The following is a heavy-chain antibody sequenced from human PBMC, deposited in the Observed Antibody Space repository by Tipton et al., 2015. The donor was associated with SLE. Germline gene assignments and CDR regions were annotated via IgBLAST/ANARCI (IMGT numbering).Heavy chain of an antibody. J-gene: IGHJ4*02. Sequence: TLSLTCTVSGGSISSYYWSWIRQPPGKGLEWIGYIYYSGSTNYNPSLKSRVTISVDTSKNQFSLKPSSVTAADTAVYYCARDGGAKNFDYWGQGTLVTVSS. CDR2: IYYSGST. D-gene: IGHD1-26*01. CDR3: ARDGGAKNFDY. CDR1: GGSISSYY. V-gene: IGHV4-59*01.